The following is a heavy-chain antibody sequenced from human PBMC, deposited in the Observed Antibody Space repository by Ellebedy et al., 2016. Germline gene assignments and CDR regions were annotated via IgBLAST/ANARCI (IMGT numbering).Heavy chain of an antibody. D-gene: IGHD6-13*01. Sequence: SETLSLXXTVSGGSISSYYWSWIRQPPGKGLEWIGYIYYSGSTNYNPSLKSRVTISVDTSKNQFSLKLSSVTAADTAVYYCAKGSSPPLVRWGQGTLVTVSS. CDR1: GGSISSYY. V-gene: IGHV4-59*01. CDR2: IYYSGST. J-gene: IGHJ4*02. CDR3: AKGSSPPLVR.